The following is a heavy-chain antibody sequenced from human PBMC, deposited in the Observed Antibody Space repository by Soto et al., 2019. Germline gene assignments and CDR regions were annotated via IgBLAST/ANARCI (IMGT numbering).Heavy chain of an antibody. J-gene: IGHJ5*02. CDR3: ARGALTVANWFDP. CDR1: GYTFTDYY. Sequence: QVQLVQSGAEVKKPGASVKVSCKASGYTFTDYYINWVRQAPGQGLEWMGWINPNNGVTNYAQKFQGRVTMTRYTSISTAYMDLGRLRFDDTALYYCARGALTVANWFDPWGQGTQVTVSS. CDR2: INPNNGVT. D-gene: IGHD6-19*01. V-gene: IGHV1-2*02.